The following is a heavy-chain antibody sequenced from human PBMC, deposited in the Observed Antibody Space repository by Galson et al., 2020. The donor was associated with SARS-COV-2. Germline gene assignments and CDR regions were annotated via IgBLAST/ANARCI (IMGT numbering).Heavy chain of an antibody. V-gene: IGHV4-34*01. J-gene: IGHJ4*02. CDR2: INHSGST. D-gene: IGHD6-13*01. Sequence: SETLSLTCAVYGGSFSGYYWSWIRQPPGKGLEWIGEINHSGSTNYNPSLKSRVTISVDTSKNQFSLKLSSVTAADTAVYYCARATIAAAGTYDYWGQGTLVTVSS. CDR3: ARATIAAAGTYDY. CDR1: GGSFSGYY.